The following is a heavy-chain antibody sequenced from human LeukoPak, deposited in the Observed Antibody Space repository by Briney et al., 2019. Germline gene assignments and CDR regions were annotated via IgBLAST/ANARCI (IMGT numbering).Heavy chain of an antibody. Sequence: SETLSLTCAVSGGSISSGSDYWSWIRQPAGKGLEWIGRIYSSGSTDYNPSLKGRVTISMDTSKNQFSLELTSVTAADTAVYYCAVWSNYYTSAFDIWGQGTMVTVSS. CDR2: IYSSGST. CDR1: GGSISSGSDY. CDR3: AVWSNYYTSAFDI. V-gene: IGHV4-61*02. D-gene: IGHD3-3*01. J-gene: IGHJ3*02.